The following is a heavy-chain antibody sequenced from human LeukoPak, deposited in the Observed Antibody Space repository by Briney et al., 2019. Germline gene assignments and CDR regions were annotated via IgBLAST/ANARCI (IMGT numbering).Heavy chain of an antibody. CDR1: GGSISSYY. CDR2: TYTSGST. J-gene: IGHJ5*02. V-gene: IGHV4-4*09. D-gene: IGHD1-7*01. Sequence: SETLSLTCTVSGGSISSYYWSWIRQPPGKGLEWIGYTYTSGSTNYNPSLKSRVTISVDTSKNQFSLKLSSVTAADTAVYYCARQSGTTRADWFDPWGQGTLVTVSS. CDR3: ARQSGTTRADWFDP.